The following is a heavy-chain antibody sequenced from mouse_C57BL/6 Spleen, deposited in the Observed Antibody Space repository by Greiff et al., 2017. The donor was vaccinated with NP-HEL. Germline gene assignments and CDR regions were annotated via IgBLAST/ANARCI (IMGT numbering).Heavy chain of an antibody. J-gene: IGHJ1*03. Sequence: DVMLVESGGGLVKPGGSLKLSCAASGFTFSSYAMSWVRQTPEKRLEWVATISDGGSYTYYPDNVKGRFTISRDNAKNNLYLQMSHLKSEDTAMYYCARDYYGSSCCWYFDVWGTGTTVTVSS. CDR3: ARDYYGSSCCWYFDV. CDR1: GFTFSSYA. CDR2: ISDGGSYT. V-gene: IGHV5-4*01. D-gene: IGHD1-1*01.